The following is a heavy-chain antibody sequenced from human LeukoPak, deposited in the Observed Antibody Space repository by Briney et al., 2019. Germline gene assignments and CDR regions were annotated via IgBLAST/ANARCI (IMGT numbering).Heavy chain of an antibody. CDR1: GFTFSSYS. D-gene: IGHD3-22*01. Sequence: PGGSLRLSCAASGFTFSSYSMNWVRQAPGKGLEWVSSISSSSSYIYYADSVKGRFTISRDNAKNSLYLQMNSLRAEDTAVYYCASVDSSGYFDWFDPWGQGTLVPVSS. V-gene: IGHV3-21*01. CDR3: ASVDSSGYFDWFDP. CDR2: ISSSSSYI. J-gene: IGHJ5*02.